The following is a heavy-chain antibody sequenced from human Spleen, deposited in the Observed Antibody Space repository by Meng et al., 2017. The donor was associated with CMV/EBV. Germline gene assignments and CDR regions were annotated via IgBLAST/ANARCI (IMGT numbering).Heavy chain of an antibody. V-gene: IGHV4-34*01. J-gene: IGHJ4*02. D-gene: IGHD6-6*01. CDR2: INHSGST. CDR1: GGSFSGYY. Sequence: QVQLPQWGAGLFKPSEALSLPCAVYGGSFSGYYWSWIRQPPGKGLEWIGEINHSGSTNYNPSLKSRVTISVDTSKNQFSLKLSSVTAADTAVYYCARGGKQLVPDYWGQGTLVTVSS. CDR3: ARGGKQLVPDY.